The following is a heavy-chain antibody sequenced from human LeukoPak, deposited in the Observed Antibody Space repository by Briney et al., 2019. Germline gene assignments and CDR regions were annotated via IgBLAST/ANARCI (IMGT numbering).Heavy chain of an antibody. D-gene: IGHD2-2*01. CDR3: AGERDECSTSCYGDASDI. V-gene: IGHV1-69*04. J-gene: IGHJ3*02. CDR1: GDTFSIYA. CDR2: IIPIFVIA. Sequence: SVKVSCMASGDTFSIYAISWVRPAPGQGLEWMGKIIPIFVIANYTQTFQGRVTITADKSTSTAYMELSSLRSEDTAVYYCAGERDECSTSCYGDASDIWGQGTMVTVSS.